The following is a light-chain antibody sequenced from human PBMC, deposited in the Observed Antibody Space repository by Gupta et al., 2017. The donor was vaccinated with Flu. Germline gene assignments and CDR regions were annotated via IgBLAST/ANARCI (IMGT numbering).Light chain of an antibody. CDR2: EVS. J-gene: IGLJ3*02. Sequence: ITISCTGTSSDVGGYNYVSWYQQHPGKAPKLMIYEVSNRPSGVSNRFAGSKSGNTASLTISGLQAEDEADYYCSSYTSSSTLWVFGGGTKLTVL. V-gene: IGLV2-14*01. CDR3: SSYTSSSTLWV. CDR1: SSDVGGYNY.